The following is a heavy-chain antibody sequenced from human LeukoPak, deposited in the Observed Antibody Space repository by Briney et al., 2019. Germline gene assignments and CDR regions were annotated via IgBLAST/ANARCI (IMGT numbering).Heavy chain of an antibody. V-gene: IGHV4-59*08. CDR3: ASNYYGSGSLDY. J-gene: IGHJ4*02. CDR2: IYYSGST. CDR1: GGSIGSHY. Sequence: SETLSLTCSVSGGSIGSHYWSWIRQPAGKGLEWIGYIYYSGSTNYNPSLKSRVTISVDTSKNQFSLKVSSVTAADTAVYYCASNYYGSGSLDYWGQGNLVTVSS. D-gene: IGHD3-10*01.